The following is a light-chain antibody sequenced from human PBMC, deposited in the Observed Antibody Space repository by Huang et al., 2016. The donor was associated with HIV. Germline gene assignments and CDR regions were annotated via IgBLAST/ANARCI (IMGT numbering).Light chain of an antibody. J-gene: IGKJ1*01. CDR3: QHYNNWPPRGT. CDR1: QSVGGS. Sequence: ELVMTQSPATLSVSPGERATLSCRASQSVGGSIAWYQQKVGQAPRLLIFDTSTRATGVPARFRGSESGAEFTLTITSLQSADFAIYYCQHYNNWPPRGTFGQGTKVEIK. V-gene: IGKV3-15*01. CDR2: DTS.